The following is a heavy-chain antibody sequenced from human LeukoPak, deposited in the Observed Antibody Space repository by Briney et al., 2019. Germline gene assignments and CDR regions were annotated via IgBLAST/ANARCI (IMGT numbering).Heavy chain of an antibody. Sequence: AGGSLRLSCAASGFTFSSYWMSWVRQAPGKGLEWVANIKQDGSEKYYVDSVKGRFTISRDNAKNSLYLQMNSLRAEDTAVYYCARLLYQLLDAFDIWGQGTMVTVSS. CDR1: GFTFSSYW. V-gene: IGHV3-7*01. J-gene: IGHJ3*02. CDR3: ARLLYQLLDAFDI. CDR2: IKQDGSEK. D-gene: IGHD2-2*01.